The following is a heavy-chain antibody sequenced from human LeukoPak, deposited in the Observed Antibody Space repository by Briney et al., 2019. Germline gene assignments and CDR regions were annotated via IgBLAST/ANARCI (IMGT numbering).Heavy chain of an antibody. V-gene: IGHV3-15*01. J-gene: IGHJ4*02. CDR2: IKSKTDGGTA. CDR1: GFTFSNAW. Sequence: GGSLRLSCAASGFTFSNAWMSWVRQAPGKGLEWVGRIKSKTDGGTADYAAPVKGRFTISRDDSKNTLYLEMYSLKTEDTAMYYCLYFWSGSSLVDYWGQGALVTVSS. D-gene: IGHD3-3*01. CDR3: LYFWSGSSLVDY.